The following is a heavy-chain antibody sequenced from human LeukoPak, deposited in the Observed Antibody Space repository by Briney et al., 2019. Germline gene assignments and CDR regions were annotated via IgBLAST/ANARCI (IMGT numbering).Heavy chain of an antibody. V-gene: IGHV3-48*03. D-gene: IGHD3-9*01. CDR1: GFTFSSYE. Sequence: GGSLRLSCAASGFTFSSYEMNWVRQAPGKGLEWVSYISSSGSTIYYADSVKGRFTISRDNAENSLYLQMNSLRVEDTAVYYCAREGWDYHILTGRSNALDTWGQGTMVTVSS. CDR2: ISSSGSTI. J-gene: IGHJ3*02. CDR3: AREGWDYHILTGRSNALDT.